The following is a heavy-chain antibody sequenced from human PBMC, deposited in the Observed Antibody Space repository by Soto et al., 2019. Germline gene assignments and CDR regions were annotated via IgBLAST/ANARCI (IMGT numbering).Heavy chain of an antibody. V-gene: IGHV3-23*01. J-gene: IGHJ6*02. CDR2: ISGSGGST. CDR3: AKPYLFLEWSKSRDGMDV. D-gene: IGHD3-3*01. Sequence: GGSLRLSCAASGFTFSSYAMSWVRQAPGKGLEWVSAISGSGGSTYYAESVKGRFTISRDNSKNTLYLQMNSLRAEDTAVYYCAKPYLFLEWSKSRDGMDVWGQGTTVTVSS. CDR1: GFTFSSYA.